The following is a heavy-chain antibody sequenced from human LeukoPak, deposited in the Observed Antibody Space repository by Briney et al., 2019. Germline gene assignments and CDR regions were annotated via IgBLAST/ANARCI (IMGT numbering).Heavy chain of an antibody. CDR1: GFTFSSYA. Sequence: PGGSLRLSCAASGFTFSSYAMHWVRQAPGKGLEYVSAISSNGGSTYYANSVKGRFTISRDNSKNTLYLQMGSLRAEDMAVYYCARDRWELRNAFDIWGQGTMVTGSS. CDR3: ARDRWELRNAFDI. CDR2: ISSNGGST. J-gene: IGHJ3*02. V-gene: IGHV3-64*01. D-gene: IGHD1-26*01.